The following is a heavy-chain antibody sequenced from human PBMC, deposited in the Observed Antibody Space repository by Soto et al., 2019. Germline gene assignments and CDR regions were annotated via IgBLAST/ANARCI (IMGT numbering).Heavy chain of an antibody. D-gene: IGHD2-21*01. CDR1: GVTFTSAA. Sequence: SVKASCKASGVTFTSAAVKWVRQARGQRLEWIGWSVVGSGNTNYAQKFQERVTMTRDMSTSTAYMELSSLRSEDTAMYYCASDVKVRADYYCYGMEVWGQGTTVTVSS. CDR3: ASDVKVRADYYCYGMEV. V-gene: IGHV1-58*01. J-gene: IGHJ6*02. CDR2: SVVGSGNT.